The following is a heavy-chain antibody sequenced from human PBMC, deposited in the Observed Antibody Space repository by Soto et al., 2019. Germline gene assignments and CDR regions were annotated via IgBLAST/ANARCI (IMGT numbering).Heavy chain of an antibody. CDR2: ISSSSSYI. D-gene: IGHD3-3*01. Sequence: GGSLRLSCAASGFTFSSYSMNWVRQAPGKGLEWVSSISSSSSYIYYADSVKGRFTISRDNAKNSLYLQMNSLRAEDTAVYYCAREVVTSLGNLDYWGQGTLVTVSS. CDR3: AREVVTSLGNLDY. V-gene: IGHV3-21*01. J-gene: IGHJ4*02. CDR1: GFTFSSYS.